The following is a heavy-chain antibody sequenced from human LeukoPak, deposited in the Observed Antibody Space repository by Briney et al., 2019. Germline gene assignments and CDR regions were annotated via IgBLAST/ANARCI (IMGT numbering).Heavy chain of an antibody. J-gene: IGHJ5*02. V-gene: IGHV2-5*02. CDR1: GFSLSTGGVG. Sequence: SGPTLFHPPQPLTLTYTFSGFSLSTGGVGVGWSRQPPGKALEWLALIYWDDDKRYSPSLKSRLTITKDTSKNQVVLTMTNMDPVDTATYYCVRYSSSFNWFDPWGQGTLVTVSS. CDR2: IYWDDDK. D-gene: IGHD6-6*01. CDR3: VRYSSSFNWFDP.